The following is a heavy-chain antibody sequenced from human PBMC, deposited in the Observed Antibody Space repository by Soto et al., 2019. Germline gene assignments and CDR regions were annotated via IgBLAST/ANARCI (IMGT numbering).Heavy chain of an antibody. CDR3: ARSSSPATYYYGSGSWYYYYGMDV. D-gene: IGHD3-10*01. Sequence: EASVKVSCKASGYTFTSYGISWVRQAPGQGLEWMGWISAYNGNTNYAQKLQGRVTMTTDTSTSTAYMELRSLRSDDTAVYYCARSSSPATYYYGSGSWYYYYGMDVWGQGTTVTVSS. CDR2: ISAYNGNT. J-gene: IGHJ6*02. V-gene: IGHV1-18*01. CDR1: GYTFTSYG.